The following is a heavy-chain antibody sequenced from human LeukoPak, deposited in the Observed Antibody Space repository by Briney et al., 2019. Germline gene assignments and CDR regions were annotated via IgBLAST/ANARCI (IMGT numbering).Heavy chain of an antibody. Sequence: ASVKVSCKASGYTFTGYYMHWVRQAPGQGLEWMGWINPNSGGTNYAQKFQGRVTMTRDTSISTAYMELSRLRSDDTAVYYCARSVYSSSRYGNWFDSWGQATLVTVSA. J-gene: IGHJ5*01. CDR3: ARSVYSSSRYGNWFDS. CDR2: INPNSGGT. CDR1: GYTFTGYY. V-gene: IGHV1-2*02. D-gene: IGHD6-13*01.